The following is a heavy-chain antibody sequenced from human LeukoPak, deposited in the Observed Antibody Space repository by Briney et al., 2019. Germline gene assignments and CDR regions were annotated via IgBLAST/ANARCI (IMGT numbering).Heavy chain of an antibody. CDR1: GGSISSYY. Sequence: SETLSLTCTVSGGSISSYYWSWIRQPPGKGLEWIGYIYYSGSTNYNPSLKSRVTISVDTSKNQFSLKLSSVTAADTAVYYCARDPFDYGGNNVDYWGQGTLVTVSS. J-gene: IGHJ4*02. CDR3: ARDPFDYGGNNVDY. D-gene: IGHD4-23*01. CDR2: IYYSGST. V-gene: IGHV4-59*01.